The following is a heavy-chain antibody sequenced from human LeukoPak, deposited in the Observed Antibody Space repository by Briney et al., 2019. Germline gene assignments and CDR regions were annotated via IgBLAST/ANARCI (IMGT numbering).Heavy chain of an antibody. CDR2: ISYDGSNK. J-gene: IGHJ4*02. CDR3: AKAKETSSGWYLPTPDY. D-gene: IGHD6-19*01. V-gene: IGHV3-30*18. Sequence: GGSLRLSCAASGFTFSSYGMHWVRQAPGKGLEWVAGISYDGSNKYYADSVKGRFTISRDNSKNTLYLQMNSLRAEDTAVYYCAKAKETSSGWYLPTPDYWGQGTLVTVSS. CDR1: GFTFSSYG.